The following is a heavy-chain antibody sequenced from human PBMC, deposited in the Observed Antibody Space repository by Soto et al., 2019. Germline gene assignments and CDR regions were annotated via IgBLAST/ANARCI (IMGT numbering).Heavy chain of an antibody. CDR1: GDSVSSNSAA. CDR2: TYYRSKWYN. J-gene: IGHJ6*02. CDR3: ARQKRYCSSTSCYGGMDV. Sequence: QVQLQQSGPGLVKPSQTLSLTCAISGDSVSSNSAAWNWIRQSPSRGLEWLGRTYYRSKWYNDYAVSVKSRITINPDTSKNQFSLQLNSVTPEDTAVYYCARQKRYCSSTSCYGGMDVWGQGTTVTVSS. D-gene: IGHD2-2*01. V-gene: IGHV6-1*01.